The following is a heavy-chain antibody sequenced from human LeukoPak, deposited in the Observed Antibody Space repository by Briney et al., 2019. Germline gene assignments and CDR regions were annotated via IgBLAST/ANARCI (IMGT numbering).Heavy chain of an antibody. Sequence: GGSLRLSCAASGFTFSSYGMHWVRQAPGTGLEWVAFIRYDGSNKYYADSVKGRFTISRDNSKNTLYLQMNSLRAEDTAVYYCAKRYHDFWSGYYYYYMDVWGKGTTVTVSS. CDR1: GFTFSSYG. CDR3: AKRYHDFWSGYYYYYMDV. J-gene: IGHJ6*03. V-gene: IGHV3-30*02. D-gene: IGHD3-3*01. CDR2: IRYDGSNK.